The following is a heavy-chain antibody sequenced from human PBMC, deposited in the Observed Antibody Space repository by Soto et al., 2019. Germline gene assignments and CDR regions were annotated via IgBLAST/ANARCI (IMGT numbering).Heavy chain of an antibody. CDR3: ARFLTVVTNYFDY. Sequence: ASVKVSCKASVGTFSSYAISWVRQAPGQGLEWMGRIIAYNGNTNYAQKLQDRVTMTTDTSTSTAYMELRSLRSDDTAVYYCARFLTVVTNYFDYWGQGTLVTVSS. D-gene: IGHD2-21*02. J-gene: IGHJ4*02. CDR1: VGTFSSYA. V-gene: IGHV1-18*01. CDR2: IIAYNGNT.